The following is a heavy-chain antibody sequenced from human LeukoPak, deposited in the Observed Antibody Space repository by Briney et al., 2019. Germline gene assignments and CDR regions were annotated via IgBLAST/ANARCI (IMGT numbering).Heavy chain of an antibody. CDR3: ARDNDIVVVPAATPPIHARVNAFDI. J-gene: IGHJ3*02. D-gene: IGHD2-2*01. CDR1: GGPISSGDYY. Sequence: SETLSLTCTVSGGPISSGDYYWSWIRQHPGKGLEWIGYIHYSESTYYNPSLKSRVTISVDTSKNQFSLKLSSVTAADTAVYYCARDNDIVVVPAATPPIHARVNAFDIWGQGTMVTVSS. V-gene: IGHV4-31*03. CDR2: IHYSEST.